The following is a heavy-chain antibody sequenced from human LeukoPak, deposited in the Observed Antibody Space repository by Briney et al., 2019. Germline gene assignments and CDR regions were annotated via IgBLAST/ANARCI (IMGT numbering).Heavy chain of an antibody. Sequence: SETLSLTCTVSGGSISSYYWSWIRQPPGKGLEWIGEINHSGSTNYNPSLKSRVTISVDTSKNQFSLKLSSVTAADTAVYYCVREDIVVVPAAIRGGWFDPWGQGTLVTVSS. CDR2: INHSGST. J-gene: IGHJ5*02. CDR3: VREDIVVVPAAIRGGWFDP. D-gene: IGHD2-2*02. CDR1: GGSISSYY. V-gene: IGHV4-34*01.